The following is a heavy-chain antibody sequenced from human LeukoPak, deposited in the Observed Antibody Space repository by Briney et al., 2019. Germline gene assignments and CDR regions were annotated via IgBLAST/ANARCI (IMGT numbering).Heavy chain of an antibody. D-gene: IGHD3-3*01. J-gene: IGHJ4*02. CDR2: IWYDGSNE. V-gene: IGHV3-33*01. CDR3: ARGSHNDFWSGYPAYYFDY. Sequence: GGSLRLSCAASGFTFSSYGMHWVRQAPGKGLEWVAVIWYDGSNEYYADSVKGRFTISRDNSKNTLYLQMNSLRAEDTAVYYCARGSHNDFWSGYPAYYFDYWGQGTLVTVSS. CDR1: GFTFSSYG.